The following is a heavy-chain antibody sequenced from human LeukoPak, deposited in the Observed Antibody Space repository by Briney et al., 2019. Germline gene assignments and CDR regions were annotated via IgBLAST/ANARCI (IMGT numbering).Heavy chain of an antibody. D-gene: IGHD4-17*01. J-gene: IGHJ4*02. V-gene: IGHV3-74*01. CDR2: LNTDGSST. CDR1: GFTFSNHW. Sequence: PGGSLRLSCPASGFTFSNHWMHWVRQAPGKGLVWVSRLNTDGSSTNYADSVKGRFTISRDNAKNTLYLQMNSLRAEDTALYYCARDAAGPDGDIDYWGQGTLVTVSS. CDR3: ARDAAGPDGDIDY.